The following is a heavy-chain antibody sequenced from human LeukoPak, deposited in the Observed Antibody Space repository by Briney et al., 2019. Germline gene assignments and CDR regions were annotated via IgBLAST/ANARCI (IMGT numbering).Heavy chain of an antibody. D-gene: IGHD1-7*01. J-gene: IGHJ4*02. V-gene: IGHV3-7*01. CDR2: IKQDGSEK. Sequence: GGSLSLSCAAPGFKFRGFLMSWVGQTPGKGLEWVANIKQDGSEKYYADSVKGRFTISRDNTKNSLSLQMNSLRAEDTAVYYCARAGSNWNYVYWGQGTLVTVSS. CDR1: GFKFRGFL. CDR3: ARAGSNWNYVY.